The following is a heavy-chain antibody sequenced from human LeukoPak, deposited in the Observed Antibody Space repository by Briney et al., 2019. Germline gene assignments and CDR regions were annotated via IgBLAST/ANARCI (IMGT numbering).Heavy chain of an antibody. J-gene: IGHJ4*02. D-gene: IGHD1-14*01. CDR2: IHNSGRT. V-gene: IGHV4-59*08. Sequence: SETLSLTCSVSGGSVSSYYWSWIRQSPGKGPEWIGYIHNSGRTNYNPSLKGRVTGFVDTSKNQVSLRLSSVTAADTAVYYCARHGTISSASYFDYWGQGALVTVSS. CDR3: ARHGTISSASYFDY. CDR1: GGSVSSYY.